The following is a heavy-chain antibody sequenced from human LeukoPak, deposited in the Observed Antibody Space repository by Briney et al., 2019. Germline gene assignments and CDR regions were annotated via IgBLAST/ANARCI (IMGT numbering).Heavy chain of an antibody. CDR1: GFTFGSYG. V-gene: IGHV3-23*01. CDR3: AKGRYSTSQYPGDH. J-gene: IGHJ4*02. Sequence: GGSLRLSCAASGFTFGSYGMSWVRQAPGKGPEWVSSITGSGDKTYYADSVKGRVTISRDNSKNTLYLQMNSLGVEDTAVYYCAKGRYSTSQYPGDHWGQGTLVTVSS. D-gene: IGHD6-6*01. CDR2: ITGSGDKT.